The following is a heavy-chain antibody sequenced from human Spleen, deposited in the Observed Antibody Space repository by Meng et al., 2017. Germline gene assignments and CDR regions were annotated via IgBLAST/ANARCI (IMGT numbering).Heavy chain of an antibody. CDR3: AKEATVPYFDN. V-gene: IGHV3-53*01. CDR2: IYRDGST. J-gene: IGHJ4*02. Sequence: GESLKISCAASGLTVSSNHMTWVRQAPGKGLGWVSLIYRDGSTYYADSVRGRFTISRDNSGSTVYLQMSSLRADDTAVYYCAKEATVPYFDNWGQGSLVTVSS. D-gene: IGHD4-17*01. CDR1: GLTVSSNH.